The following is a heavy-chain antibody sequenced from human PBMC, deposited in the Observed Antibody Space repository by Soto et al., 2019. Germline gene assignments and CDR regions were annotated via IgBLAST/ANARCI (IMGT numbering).Heavy chain of an antibody. CDR2: IWYDGSNK. D-gene: IGHD3-22*01. CDR3: ATPVGGGADSNPYYNGLDV. CDR1: GFTFSSYG. J-gene: IGHJ6*02. V-gene: IGHV3-33*01. Sequence: QVQLVESGGGVVQPGRSLRLSCAASGFTFSSYGMHWVRQAPGKGLEWVAVIWYDGSNKYYADSVQGRFTISRDNSKNTRFLQVHSLRAEDTAVYHCATPVGGGADSNPYYNGLDVWGQGTTVTAAS.